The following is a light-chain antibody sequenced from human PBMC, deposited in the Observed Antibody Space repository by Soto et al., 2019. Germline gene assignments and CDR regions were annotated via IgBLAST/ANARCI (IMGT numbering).Light chain of an antibody. V-gene: IGKV3D-15*01. J-gene: IGKJ4*01. CDR3: QQYKDWPRT. CDR2: GAS. CDR1: QSVRGN. Sequence: ETVMAQSPATLSVSPGEGATLSCRASQSVRGNLAWYQQKPGQAPRLLIYGASTRASGIPTRFSGAGSGAEFTLTISSLQSEDSAVYFFQQYKDWPRTFGGGTRVEIK.